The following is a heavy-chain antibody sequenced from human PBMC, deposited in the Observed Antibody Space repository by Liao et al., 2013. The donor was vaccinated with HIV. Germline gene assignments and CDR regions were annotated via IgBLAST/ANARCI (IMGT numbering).Heavy chain of an antibody. CDR1: GGSISSYY. J-gene: IGHJ3*02. CDR2: IYISGST. D-gene: IGHD3-22*01. CDR3: ARGLPYDSSGYYFDDAFDI. Sequence: QLQLQESGPGLVKPSETLSLTCTVSGGSISSYYWSWIRQPAGKGLEWIGRIYISGSTNYNPSLKSRVTISVDTSKNQFSLKLSSVTAADTAVYYCARGLPYDSSGYYFDDAFDIWGQGTMVTVSS. V-gene: IGHV4-4*07.